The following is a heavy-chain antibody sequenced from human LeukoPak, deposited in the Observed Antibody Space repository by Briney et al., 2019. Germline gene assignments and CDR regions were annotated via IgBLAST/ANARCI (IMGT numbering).Heavy chain of an antibody. CDR1: GGSIGSYY. J-gene: IGHJ3*02. V-gene: IGHV4-59*08. CDR2: IYNSGST. CDR3: ARRNILTGVEAFDI. D-gene: IGHD3-9*01. Sequence: SETLSLTCTVSGGSIGSYYWTWIRQPPGKGLEWIGFIYNSGSTNYNPSLKSRVTISFDTSKNPFSLKLNSVTAADTAVYYCARRNILTGVEAFDIWGQGTMVTVSS.